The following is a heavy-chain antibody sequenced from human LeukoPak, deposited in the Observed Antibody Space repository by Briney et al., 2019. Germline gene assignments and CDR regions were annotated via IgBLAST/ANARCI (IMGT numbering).Heavy chain of an antibody. CDR1: GGSISSGSYY. CDR2: IYTSGST. V-gene: IGHV4-61*02. D-gene: IGHD6-19*01. Sequence: PSETLSLTCTVSGGSISSGSYYWSWIGQPAGKGLEWTGRIYTSGSTNYNPSLKSRVTISVDTSKNQFSLKLSSVTAADTAVYYCARDRGQWLVDWYFDLWGRGTLVTVSS. J-gene: IGHJ2*01. CDR3: ARDRGQWLVDWYFDL.